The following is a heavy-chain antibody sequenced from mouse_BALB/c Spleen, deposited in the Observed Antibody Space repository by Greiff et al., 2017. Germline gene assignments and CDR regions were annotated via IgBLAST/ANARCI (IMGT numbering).Heavy chain of an antibody. J-gene: IGHJ4*01. Sequence: EVQLVESGGGLVQPGGSRKLSCAASGFTFSSFGMHWVRQAPEKGLEWVAYISSGSSTIYYADTVKGRFTISRDNPKNTLFLQMTSLRSEDTAMYYCARSMITTGYAMDYWGQGTSVTVSS. D-gene: IGHD2-4*01. CDR3: ARSMITTGYAMDY. CDR1: GFTFSSFG. CDR2: ISSGSSTI. V-gene: IGHV5-17*02.